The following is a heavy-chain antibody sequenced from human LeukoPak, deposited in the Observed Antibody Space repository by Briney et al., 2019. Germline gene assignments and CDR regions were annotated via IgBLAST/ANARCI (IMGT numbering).Heavy chain of an antibody. V-gene: IGHV3-74*03. CDR1: GFTFSSYF. D-gene: IGHD3-22*01. CDR3: AKGRRSQTYYDSSAYYYLVDY. J-gene: IGHJ4*02. Sequence: GGSLRLSCAASGFTFSSYFMHWVRQAPGKGLVWVSRVSSDGTYTEYADSVKGRFTISRDNSKNTLYLQMNSLRAEDTAVYYCAKGRRSQTYYDSSAYYYLVDYWGQGTLVTVSS. CDR2: VSSDGTYT.